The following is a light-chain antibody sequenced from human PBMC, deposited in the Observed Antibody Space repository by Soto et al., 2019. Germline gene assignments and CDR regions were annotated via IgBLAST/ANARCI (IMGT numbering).Light chain of an antibody. Sequence: QTVVTQEPSFSVSPGGTVTLTCGLTSGSVSTSYYPSWYQQTPGQAPRTLIYSINTRSSGVPDRFSGSILGNKAALAITGAQADDESDYYCVLYMDNGIRVFGGGTKVTVL. J-gene: IGLJ3*02. CDR3: VLYMDNGIRV. CDR2: SIN. V-gene: IGLV8-61*01. CDR1: SGSVSTSYY.